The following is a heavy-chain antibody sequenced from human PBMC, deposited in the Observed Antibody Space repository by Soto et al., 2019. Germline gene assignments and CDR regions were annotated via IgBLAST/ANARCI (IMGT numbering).Heavy chain of an antibody. J-gene: IGHJ2*01. D-gene: IGHD4-17*01. CDR3: ERGLRRDARGWYFDL. CDR2: INHSGST. Sequence: QVQLQQWGAGLLKPSETLSLTCAVYGGSFSGYYWSWIRQPPGKGLEWIGEINHSGSTNYSPSLKSRVTISVDTSKNQFSLKLSSVTAADTAVYYCERGLRRDARGWYFDLWGRGTLVTVSS. CDR1: GGSFSGYY. V-gene: IGHV4-34*01.